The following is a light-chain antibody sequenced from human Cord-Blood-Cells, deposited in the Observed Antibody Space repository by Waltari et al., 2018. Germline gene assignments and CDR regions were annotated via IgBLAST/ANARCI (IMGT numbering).Light chain of an antibody. CDR3: SSYTRSSRV. V-gene: IGLV2-14*01. CDR2: DVS. Sequence: QSALTQPASVSGSPGQSITISCTGTSSDVGGYNYVSWYQQHPGKAPKLMIYDVSKRPSGVSHRFSGSKSGNTASLTISGLQAEDEADYYCSSYTRSSRVFGGGTKLTVL. J-gene: IGLJ3*02. CDR1: SSDVGGYNY.